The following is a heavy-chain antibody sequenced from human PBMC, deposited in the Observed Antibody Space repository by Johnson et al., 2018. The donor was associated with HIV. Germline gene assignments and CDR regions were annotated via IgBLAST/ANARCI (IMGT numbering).Heavy chain of an antibody. CDR2: MSYDGSGK. Sequence: QVQLVESGGGVVQPGRSLRLSCAASGFTFSSYGMHWVRQAPGKGLEWVAVMSYDGSGKFYADSVKGRFTISRDNSKNTLYLQMNSLRAEDTAVYYCARGGTMIVVVITYDAFDIWGQGTMVTVSS. CDR1: GFTFSSYG. V-gene: IGHV3-33*01. D-gene: IGHD3-22*01. CDR3: ARGGTMIVVVITYDAFDI. J-gene: IGHJ3*02.